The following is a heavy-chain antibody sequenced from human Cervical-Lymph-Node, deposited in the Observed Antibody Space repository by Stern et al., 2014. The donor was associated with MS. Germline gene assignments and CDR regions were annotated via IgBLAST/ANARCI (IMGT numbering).Heavy chain of an antibody. D-gene: IGHD4-17*01. CDR1: GGSINTNNYY. CDR3: ARTGDDFGDYSLSY. J-gene: IGHJ4*02. Sequence: QVQLQESGPGLVKPSETLSLTCTVSGGSINTNNYYWGWIRQPPGKGLEWIGNIYSSGSTFYSPSLKSRVTMSVDTSKKQFSLYLSSMTAADTAVYYCARTGDDFGDYSLSYWGQGTLVTVSS. CDR2: IYSSGST. V-gene: IGHV4-39*01.